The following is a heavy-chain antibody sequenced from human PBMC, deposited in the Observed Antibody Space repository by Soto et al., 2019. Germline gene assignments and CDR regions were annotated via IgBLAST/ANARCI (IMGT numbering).Heavy chain of an antibody. CDR3: AKDKEGPFGGSYYVAFDI. J-gene: IGHJ3*02. D-gene: IGHD1-26*01. V-gene: IGHV3-43*01. CDR1: GFTFDDYT. Sequence: GGSLRLSCAASGFTFDDYTMHWVRQAPGKGLEWVSLISWDGGSTYYADSVKGRFTISRDNSKNSLYLQMNSLRTEDTALYYCAKDKEGPFGGSYYVAFDIWGQGTMVTVSS. CDR2: ISWDGGST.